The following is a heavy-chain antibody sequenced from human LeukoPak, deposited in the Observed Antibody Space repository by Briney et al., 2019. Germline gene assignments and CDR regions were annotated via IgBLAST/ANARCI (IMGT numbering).Heavy chain of an antibody. CDR1: GYTFTGYY. V-gene: IGHV1-2*02. J-gene: IGHJ4*02. D-gene: IGHD6-13*01. CDR3: ERDSLAGAAAEEFDY. CDR2: INPNSGGT. Sequence: GASVKVSCKASGYTFTGYYMHWVRQAPGQALEWLGWINPNSGGTNYAQKLQGRVRMTRYTSTTKTYMSLNRRSSAATATDYCERDSLAGAAAEEFDYWGQGTLVTVSS.